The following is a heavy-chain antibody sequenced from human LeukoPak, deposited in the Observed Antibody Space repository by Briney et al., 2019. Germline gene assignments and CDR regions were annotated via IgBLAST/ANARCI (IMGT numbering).Heavy chain of an antibody. J-gene: IGHJ4*02. CDR3: AVRGSYFDY. Sequence: RGSLRLSCAASGFTFSSYAMSWVRQAPGKGLEWVSAISGSGGGTYYADSVKGRFTISRDNSKNTLYLQMNSLRAEDTAVYYCAVRGSYFDYWGQGTLVTVSS. CDR1: GFTFSSYA. V-gene: IGHV3-23*01. D-gene: IGHD1-26*01. CDR2: ISGSGGGT.